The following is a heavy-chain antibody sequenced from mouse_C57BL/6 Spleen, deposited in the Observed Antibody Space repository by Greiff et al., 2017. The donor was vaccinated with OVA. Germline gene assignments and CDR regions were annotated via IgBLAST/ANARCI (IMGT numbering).Heavy chain of an antibody. CDR1: GYTFTDYY. Sequence: VQLVESGAELVRPGASVKLSCKASGYTFTDYYINWVKQRPGQGLEWIARIYPGSGYTNYNEKFKGKATLTAEKSSSTAYMQLSSLTSEDSAVYFCARGGTGDAMDYWGQGTSVTVSS. CDR2: IYPGSGYT. CDR3: ARGGTGDAMDY. D-gene: IGHD2-14*01. V-gene: IGHV1-76*01. J-gene: IGHJ4*01.